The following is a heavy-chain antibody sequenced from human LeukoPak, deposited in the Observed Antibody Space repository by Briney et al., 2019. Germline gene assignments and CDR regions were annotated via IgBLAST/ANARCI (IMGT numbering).Heavy chain of an antibody. V-gene: IGHV3-20*04. CDR2: INWNGGSI. J-gene: IGHJ3*02. Sequence: GGSLRLSCAASGFSFSSYEMNWVRQAPGKGLEWVSGINWNGGSIGYADSVKGRFTISRDNAKNSLYLQMNSLRAEDMALYYCAKGKDYYDSSGYYDAFDIWGQGTMVTVSS. CDR3: AKGKDYYDSSGYYDAFDI. CDR1: GFSFSSYE. D-gene: IGHD3-22*01.